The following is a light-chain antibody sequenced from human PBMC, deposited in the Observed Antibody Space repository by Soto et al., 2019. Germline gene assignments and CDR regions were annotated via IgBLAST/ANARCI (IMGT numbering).Light chain of an antibody. CDR2: AAS. CDR1: QSISSY. Sequence: DIQLTQSPSSLSASVGERVTISCRASQSISSYLNWYQQKPGKAPKLLIYAASSLQGGLPSRFSGSGSETDFTLTIFSLQPEDFATYYCQQSYNTPLTFGGGTKVDIK. CDR3: QQSYNTPLT. V-gene: IGKV1-39*01. J-gene: IGKJ4*01.